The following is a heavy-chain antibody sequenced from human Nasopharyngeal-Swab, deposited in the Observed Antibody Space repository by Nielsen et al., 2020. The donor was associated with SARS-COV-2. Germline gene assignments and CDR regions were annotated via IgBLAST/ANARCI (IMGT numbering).Heavy chain of an antibody. V-gene: IGHV4-34*01. CDR3: ARSRYTSSWYGVRNWFDP. CDR1: GGSFSGYY. CDR2: INHSGST. J-gene: IGHJ5*02. D-gene: IGHD6-13*01. Sequence: SETLSLTCAVYGGSFSGYYWNWIRHPPGKGLEWIGEINHSGSTNYNPSLKSRVTISLDTSKNQFSLKLSSVTAADTAVYYCARSRYTSSWYGVRNWFDPWGQGTLVTVSS.